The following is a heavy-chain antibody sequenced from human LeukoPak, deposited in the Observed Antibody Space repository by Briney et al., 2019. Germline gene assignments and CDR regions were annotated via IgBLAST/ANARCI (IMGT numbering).Heavy chain of an antibody. J-gene: IGHJ6*02. CDR2: ISGSGGST. CDR1: GFTFSSYA. D-gene: IGHD2-2*01. V-gene: IGHV3-23*01. CDR3: AKDRRPEYCSSTSCHDYYYGMDV. Sequence: GGSLRLSCAASGFTFSSYAMSWVRQAPGKGLEWVSAISGSGGSTYYADSVKGRFTISRDNSKNTLYLQMNSLRAEDTAVYYCAKDRRPEYCSSTSCHDYYYGMDVWGQGTTVTVSS.